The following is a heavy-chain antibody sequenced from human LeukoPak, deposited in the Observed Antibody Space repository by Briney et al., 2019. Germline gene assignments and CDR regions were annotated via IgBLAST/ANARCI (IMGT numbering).Heavy chain of an antibody. CDR3: ARVPIVGATPFDY. Sequence: ASVKVSCKASGYTFTSYAMHWVRQAPGQRLEWMGWINAGNGNTKYSQKFQGRVTITADESTSTAYMELSSLRSEDTAVYYCARVPIVGATPFDYWGQGTLVTVSS. D-gene: IGHD1-26*01. CDR2: INAGNGNT. J-gene: IGHJ4*02. CDR1: GYTFTSYA. V-gene: IGHV1-3*01.